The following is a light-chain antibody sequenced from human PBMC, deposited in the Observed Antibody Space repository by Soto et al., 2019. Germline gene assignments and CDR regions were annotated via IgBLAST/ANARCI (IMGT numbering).Light chain of an antibody. CDR3: SSYTCSSTFLWV. J-gene: IGLJ1*01. CDR2: DVS. CDR1: SSDVGGYNY. Sequence: QSVLTQPASVSGSPGQSITISCTGTSSDVGGYNYVSWYQQHPGKAPKLMIYDVSNRPSGVSNRFSGSKSGNTASLTISGLQAEDEADYYCSSYTCSSTFLWVFGTGTKVTVL. V-gene: IGLV2-14*01.